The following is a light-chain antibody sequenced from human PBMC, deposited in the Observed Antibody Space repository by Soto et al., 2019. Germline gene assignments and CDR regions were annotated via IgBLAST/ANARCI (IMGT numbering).Light chain of an antibody. CDR3: QQLNRYPPFT. CDR1: QDIGSY. Sequence: DIQLTQSPSFLSASVGDRVTITCRASQDIGSYLAWYQQRPGKAPELLLYATSTLQSGVPLRFSGSGSGTEFTLTISSLQPEDFATYYCQQLNRYPPFTFGPGTTVDIK. V-gene: IGKV1-9*01. J-gene: IGKJ3*01. CDR2: ATS.